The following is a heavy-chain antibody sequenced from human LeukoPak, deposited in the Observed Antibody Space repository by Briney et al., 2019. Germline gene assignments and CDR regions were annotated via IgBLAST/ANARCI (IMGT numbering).Heavy chain of an antibody. CDR3: AKERSPYYYDSSGYSPSDY. V-gene: IGHV3-30*02. CDR2: IRYDGSNK. J-gene: IGHJ4*02. Sequence: GGSLRLSCAASGFTFSSYGMHWVRQAPGKGLEWVAFIRYDGSNKYYADSVKGRSTISRDNSKNTLYLQMNSLRAEDTAVYYCAKERSPYYYDSSGYSPSDYWGQGTLVTVSS. D-gene: IGHD3-22*01. CDR1: GFTFSSYG.